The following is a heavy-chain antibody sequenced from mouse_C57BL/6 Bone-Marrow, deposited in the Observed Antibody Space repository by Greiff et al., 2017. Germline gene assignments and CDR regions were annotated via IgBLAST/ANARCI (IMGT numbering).Heavy chain of an antibody. V-gene: IGHV14-2*01. J-gene: IGHJ1*03. CDR3: ASSFYYGNYDWYLDV. CDR2: IDPEDGDT. CDR1: GFNINDYY. Sequence: VQLQQSGAELVKPGASVKLSCTASGFNINDYYLHWVKQRTEQGLEWIGRIDPEDGDTKYAPNFQGKATIPADTSSNTAYLPLSSLTSADNAVYYCASSFYYGNYDWYLDVWGTGTTVTVSS. D-gene: IGHD2-1*01.